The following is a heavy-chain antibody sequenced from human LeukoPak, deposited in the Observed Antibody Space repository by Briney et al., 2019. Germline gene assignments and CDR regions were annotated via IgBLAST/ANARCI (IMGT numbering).Heavy chain of an antibody. V-gene: IGHV4-34*01. CDR3: ARDRIGVGATSENWFDP. Sequence: SETLSLTCAVYGGSFSGYYWSWIRQPPGKGLEWIGEINHSGSTNYNPSLKSRVTISVDTSKNQFSLKLSSVTAADTAVYYCARDRIGVGATSENWFDPWGQGTLVTVSS. CDR2: INHSGST. J-gene: IGHJ5*02. CDR1: GGSFSGYY. D-gene: IGHD1-26*01.